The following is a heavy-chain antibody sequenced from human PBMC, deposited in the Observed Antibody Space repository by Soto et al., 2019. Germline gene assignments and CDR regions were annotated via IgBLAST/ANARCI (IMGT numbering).Heavy chain of an antibody. J-gene: IGHJ6*02. CDR3: ASTGYCSGGSCYSVPYYYGMDV. V-gene: IGHV1-69*01. Sequence: QVQLVQSGAEVKKPGSSVKVSCKASGGTFSSYAISWVRQAPGQELEWMGGIIPIFGTANYAQKFQGRVTITADESTSTAYMELSSLRSEDTAVYYCASTGYCSGGSCYSVPYYYGMDVWGQGTTVTVSS. D-gene: IGHD2-15*01. CDR1: GGTFSSYA. CDR2: IIPIFGTA.